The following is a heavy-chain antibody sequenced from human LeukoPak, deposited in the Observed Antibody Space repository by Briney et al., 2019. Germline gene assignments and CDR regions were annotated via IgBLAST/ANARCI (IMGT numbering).Heavy chain of an antibody. CDR2: ISGSGGST. CDR1: GFTFSSYA. J-gene: IGHJ4*02. CDR3: AKTPYDILTGPYFDY. D-gene: IGHD3-9*01. Sequence: GGSLRLSCAASGFTFSSYAMSWVRQAPGKGLEWVSAISGSGGSTYYADSVKGRFTISRDNSTNTLYLQMNSLRAEDTAVYYCAKTPYDILTGPYFDYWGQGTLVTVSS. V-gene: IGHV3-23*01.